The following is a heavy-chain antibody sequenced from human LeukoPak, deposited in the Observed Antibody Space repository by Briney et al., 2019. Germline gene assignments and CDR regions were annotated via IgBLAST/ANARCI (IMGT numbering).Heavy chain of an antibody. CDR1: GGSFSGYY. CDR2: INHSGST. V-gene: IGHV4-34*01. D-gene: IGHD3-22*01. CDR3: ARGRGSSGYYYRYMDV. J-gene: IGHJ6*03. Sequence: SETLSLTCAVYGGSFSGYYWSWIRQPPGKGLEWIGEINHSGSTNYNPSLKGRVTISVDTSKNQFSLKLSSVTAADTAVYYCARGRGSSGYYYRYMDVWGKGTTVTVSS.